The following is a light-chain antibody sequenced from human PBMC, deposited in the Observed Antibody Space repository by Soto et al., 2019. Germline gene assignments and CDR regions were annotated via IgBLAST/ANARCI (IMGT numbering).Light chain of an antibody. J-gene: IGKJ1*01. CDR1: QSVSSN. V-gene: IGKV3-15*01. CDR3: QQYNNWPT. Sequence: EIVMTQSPATLSVSPGERATLSCRASQSVSSNLAWYQHKPGQAPRLLIYGASTRATGIPARFSGSGSGTEFTLTISSLQSEDFEVYYCQQYNNWPTFGQGTKVEIK. CDR2: GAS.